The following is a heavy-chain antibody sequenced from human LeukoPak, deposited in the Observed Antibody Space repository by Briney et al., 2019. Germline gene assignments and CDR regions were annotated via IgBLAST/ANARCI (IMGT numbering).Heavy chain of an antibody. CDR2: IQKSGTT. CDR3: ARGTTVGAIGY. Sequence: SETLSLTCTVSGGSFSTNIWSWIRQPPGKGLEWIAYIQKSGTTSYNPSLKSRVTISVDTSKNQFSLKLSSVTAADTAVYYCARGTTVGAIGYWGQGTLVTVSS. V-gene: IGHV4-59*12. CDR1: GGSFSTNI. J-gene: IGHJ4*02. D-gene: IGHD1-26*01.